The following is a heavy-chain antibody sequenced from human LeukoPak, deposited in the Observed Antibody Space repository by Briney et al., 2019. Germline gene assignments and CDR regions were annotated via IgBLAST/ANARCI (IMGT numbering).Heavy chain of an antibody. D-gene: IGHD3-22*01. CDR2: INSDGSAT. CDR1: GFSFSTHW. V-gene: IGHV3-74*01. J-gene: IGHJ4*02. Sequence: QPGGSLRLSCAASGFSFSTHWMHWVRQAPGKGLVYVAQINSDGSATAYADSVKGRFTISRDNAKNTLYLEMSSQRAEDTAVYYCGSLTVVARDHWGQGNLVTVSS. CDR3: GSLTVVARDH.